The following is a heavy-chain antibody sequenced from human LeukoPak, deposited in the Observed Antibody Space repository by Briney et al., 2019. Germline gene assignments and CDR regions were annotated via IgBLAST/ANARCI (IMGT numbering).Heavy chain of an antibody. V-gene: IGHV3-30*02. CDR1: GFTFSSYG. Sequence: GGSLRLSCAASGFTFSSYGMHWVRQAPGKGLEWVAFIRYDGSNKYYADSVKGRFTISRDNSKNTLCLQMNSLRAEDTAVYYCAKDYSHLWFGELSHWGQGTLVTVSS. CDR3: AKDYSHLWFGELSH. J-gene: IGHJ4*02. D-gene: IGHD3-10*01. CDR2: IRYDGSNK.